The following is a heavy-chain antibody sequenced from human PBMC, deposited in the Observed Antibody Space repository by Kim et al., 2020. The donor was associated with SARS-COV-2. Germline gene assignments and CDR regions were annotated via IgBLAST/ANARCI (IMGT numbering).Heavy chain of an antibody. J-gene: IGHJ4*02. V-gene: IGHV3-23*01. D-gene: IGHD3-9*01. CDR3: AKDLGYDILTGYSKPRGFDY. Sequence: RYTISRDNSKNMLYMQMNSLRAEDTAVYYCAKDLGYDILTGYSKPRGFDYWGQGTLVTVSS.